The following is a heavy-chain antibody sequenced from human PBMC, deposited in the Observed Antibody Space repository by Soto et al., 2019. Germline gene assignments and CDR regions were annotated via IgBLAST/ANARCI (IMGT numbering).Heavy chain of an antibody. J-gene: IGHJ5*02. CDR3: ARGLGSGIPAGGWFDP. V-gene: IGHV4-34*01. D-gene: IGHD3-10*01. CDR2: INHSGST. CDR1: GGSFSGYY. Sequence: QVQLQQWGAGLLKPSETLSLTCAVYGGSFSGYYWSWIRQPPGKGLEWIGEINHSGSTNYNPSLKSRVTIAVDTSKNQFSLKLSSVTAADTAVYYCARGLGSGIPAGGWFDPWGQGTLVTVSS.